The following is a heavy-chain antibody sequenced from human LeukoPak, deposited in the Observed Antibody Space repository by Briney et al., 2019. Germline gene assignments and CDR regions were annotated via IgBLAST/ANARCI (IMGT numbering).Heavy chain of an antibody. V-gene: IGHV1-2*02. Sequence: ASVKVSSTASGHTFTVYYIHWVRQAPGQGLEWFGWVNPNSGGTNSAQKFQGRVTMTRDTSIGTAYVELSGLRSDDTAVYFCSRATYNYGFEYWGQGTLVTVSS. J-gene: IGHJ4*02. CDR3: SRATYNYGFEY. CDR1: GHTFTVYY. CDR2: VNPNSGGT. D-gene: IGHD5-18*01.